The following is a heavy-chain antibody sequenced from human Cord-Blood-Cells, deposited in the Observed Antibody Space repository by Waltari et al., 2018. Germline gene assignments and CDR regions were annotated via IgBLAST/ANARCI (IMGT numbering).Heavy chain of an antibody. D-gene: IGHD3-10*01. CDR1: GGSISSSSYY. J-gene: IGHJ2*01. CDR2: IYYSGST. V-gene: IGHV4-39*01. Sequence: QLQLQESGPGLVKPSETLSLTCTVPGGSISSSSYYWGWIRQPPGKGLEWIGSIYYSGSTYYHPALKSRVTISVYTSKNQFSRELSSVTAADTAVYYCASSFGSGSYYWYFDLWGRGTLVTVSS. CDR3: ASSFGSGSYYWYFDL.